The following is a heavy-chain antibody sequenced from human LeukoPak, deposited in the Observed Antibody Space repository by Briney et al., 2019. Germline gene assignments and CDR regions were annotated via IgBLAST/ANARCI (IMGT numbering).Heavy chain of an antibody. CDR3: ARCEKGYTVTTLNPTKIYYYYMDV. CDR1: GFTFSSYD. D-gene: IGHD4-11*01. CDR2: IGTAGDT. J-gene: IGHJ6*03. Sequence: PGGSLRLSCATSGFTFSSYDMHWVRQATGKGLEWVSAIGTAGDTYYPGSVKGRFTISRENAKNSLYLQMNSLRAGDTAVYYCARCEKGYTVTTLNPTKIYYYYMDVWGKGTTVTVSS. V-gene: IGHV3-13*01.